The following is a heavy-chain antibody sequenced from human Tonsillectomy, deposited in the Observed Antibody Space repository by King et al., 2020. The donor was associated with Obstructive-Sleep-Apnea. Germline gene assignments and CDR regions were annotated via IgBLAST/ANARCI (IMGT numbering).Heavy chain of an antibody. CDR1: GFTFSSYA. J-gene: IGHJ3*02. CDR2: ISGSGGST. CDR3: AKDYSYPDAFDI. V-gene: IGHV3-23*04. D-gene: IGHD5-18*01. Sequence: VQLVEAGGGLVQPGGALRLSCAASGFTFSSYAMSWVRQAPGKGLEWVSAISGSGGSTYYADSVKGRFTISRDNSKNTLYLQMNSLRAEDTAVYYCAKDYSYPDAFDIWGQGTMVTVSS.